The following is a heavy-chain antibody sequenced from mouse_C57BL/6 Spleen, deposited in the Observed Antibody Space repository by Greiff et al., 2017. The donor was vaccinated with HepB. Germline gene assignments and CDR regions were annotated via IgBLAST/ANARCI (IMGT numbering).Heavy chain of an antibody. D-gene: IGHD1-3*01. J-gene: IGHJ3*01. CDR1: GYSITSGYY. V-gene: IGHV3-6*01. CDR2: ISYDGSN. CDR3: ARDLLVGPFAY. Sequence: EVQLQQSGPGLVKPSQSLSLTCSVTGYSITSGYYWNWIRQFPGNKLEWMGYISYDGSNNYNPSLKNRISITRDTSKNQFFLKLNSVTTEDTATYYCARDLLVGPFAYWGQGTLVTVSA.